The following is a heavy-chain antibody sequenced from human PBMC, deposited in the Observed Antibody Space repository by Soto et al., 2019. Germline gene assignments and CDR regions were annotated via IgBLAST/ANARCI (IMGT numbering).Heavy chain of an antibody. D-gene: IGHD6-6*01. CDR2: IVVGSGNT. CDR3: AAELIAARPGHYYYYYYGMDV. CDR1: GFTFTSSA. Sequence: ASVKVSCKASGFTFTSSAVQWVRQARGQRLEWIGWIVVGSGNTNYAQKFQERVTITRDMSTSTAYMELSSLRSEDTAVYYCAAELIAARPGHYYYYYYGMDVWGQGTTVTVSS. J-gene: IGHJ6*02. V-gene: IGHV1-58*01.